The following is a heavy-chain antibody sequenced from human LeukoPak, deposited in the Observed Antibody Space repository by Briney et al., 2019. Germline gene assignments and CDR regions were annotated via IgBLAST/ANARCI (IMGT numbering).Heavy chain of an antibody. CDR2: ISGSGGST. J-gene: IGHJ4*02. D-gene: IGHD3-22*01. Sequence: GGSLRLSCAASGFTVSSSYMSWVRQAPGKGLEWVSAISGSGGSTYYADSVKGRFTISRDNSKNTLYLQMNSLRAEDTAVYYCAKLPRRTYYYDSSGYYIRYFGYWGQGTLVTVSS. CDR1: GFTVSSSY. CDR3: AKLPRRTYYYDSSGYYIRYFGY. V-gene: IGHV3-23*01.